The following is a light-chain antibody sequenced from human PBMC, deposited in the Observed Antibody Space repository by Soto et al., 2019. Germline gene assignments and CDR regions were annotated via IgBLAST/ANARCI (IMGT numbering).Light chain of an antibody. CDR2: DVN. Sequence: QSALTQPRSVSGSPGQSVTISCTGTSSDVGDYNYVSWYQQRPGKAPKLMTYDVNKRPSGVPDRFSGSKSGNTASLTISGLQAEDEADYYCCSYAGSYTFVFGTGTKVTVL. CDR1: SSDVGDYNY. CDR3: CSYAGSYTFV. J-gene: IGLJ1*01. V-gene: IGLV2-11*01.